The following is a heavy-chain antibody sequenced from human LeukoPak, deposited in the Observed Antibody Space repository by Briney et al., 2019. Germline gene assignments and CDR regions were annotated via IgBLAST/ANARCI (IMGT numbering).Heavy chain of an antibody. Sequence: GGSLRLSCAASGFTFSSFWVYWVRQAPGKGLEWVANIKPDGSDKYYVDSVKGRFTISRDNSKKSLYLQMNSLRVEDTAVYYCVAKTFDMWGQGTMVTVSS. J-gene: IGHJ3*02. CDR1: GFTFSSFW. CDR2: IKPDGSDK. CDR3: VAKTFDM. V-gene: IGHV3-7*02.